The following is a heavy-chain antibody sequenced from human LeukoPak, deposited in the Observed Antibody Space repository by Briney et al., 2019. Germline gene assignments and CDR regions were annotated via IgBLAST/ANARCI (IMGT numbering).Heavy chain of an antibody. CDR1: DGSIISISSY. Sequence: SETLSVTCTGSDGSIISISSYWGWIRQPPGKGLEWIGSIYYDGSTFYNPSLKRRVTMSVDTSKNQFSLNLSSVTAADTSFFHAEGGIRDRAVAQYFDYWGQGTLVTVSS. V-gene: IGHV4-39*01. J-gene: IGHJ4*02. CDR3: EGGIRDRAVAQYFDY. CDR2: IYYDGST. D-gene: IGHD6-19*01.